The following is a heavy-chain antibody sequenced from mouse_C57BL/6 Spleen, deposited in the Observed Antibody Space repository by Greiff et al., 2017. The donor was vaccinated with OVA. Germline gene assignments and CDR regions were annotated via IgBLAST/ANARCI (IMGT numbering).Heavy chain of an antibody. V-gene: IGHV1-72*01. D-gene: IGHD1-1*01. CDR3: ALPSYGAWFAY. CDR1: GYTFTSYW. Sequence: QVQLKQPGAELVKPGASVKLSCKASGYTFTSYWMHWVKQRPGRGLEWIGRIDPNSGGTKYNEKFKSKATLTVDKPSSTAYMQLSSLTSEDSAVYYCALPSYGAWFAYWGQGTLVTVSA. J-gene: IGHJ3*01. CDR2: IDPNSGGT.